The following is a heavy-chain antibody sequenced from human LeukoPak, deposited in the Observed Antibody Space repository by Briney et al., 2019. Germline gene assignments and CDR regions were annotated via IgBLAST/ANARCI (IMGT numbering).Heavy chain of an antibody. J-gene: IGHJ4*02. CDR2: IFYTGNT. CDR1: GGSMTPYY. Sequence: SETLSLTCTVSGGSMTPYYWSWIRQSPEKGLEWIGYIFYTGNTNYNHALKSRVTISVDTSKNQFSLKLSSVTAADTAFYYCARVVKGTGSTAFGFDYWGQGTLVTVSS. CDR3: ARVVKGTGSTAFGFDY. V-gene: IGHV4-59*01. D-gene: IGHD2-8*02.